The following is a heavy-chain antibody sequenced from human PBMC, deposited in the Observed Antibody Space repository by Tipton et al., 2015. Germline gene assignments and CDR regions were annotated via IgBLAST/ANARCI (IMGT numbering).Heavy chain of an antibody. V-gene: IGHV4-59*11. CDR3: ARYTAYGSGIYTYYFDY. CDR1: DESISLHY. Sequence: LRLSCTVSDESISLHYWSWIRQPPGRGLEWIGYISYSGSTNYNTSLKSRVTISVDTPKNQFSLKLSSVTAADTAVYYCARYTAYGSGIYTYYFDYWGQGTLVTVSS. CDR2: ISYSGST. D-gene: IGHD3-10*01. J-gene: IGHJ4*02.